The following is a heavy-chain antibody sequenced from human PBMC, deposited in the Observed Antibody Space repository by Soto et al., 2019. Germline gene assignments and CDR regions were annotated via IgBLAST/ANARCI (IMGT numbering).Heavy chain of an antibody. CDR2: IYYTGST. J-gene: IGHJ4*02. CDR3: ARYRCLVC. V-gene: IGHV4-59*08. CDR1: GGSISGYY. Sequence: PSETLSLTCTVSGGSISGYYWSWIRQPPGKRLEWIGYIYYTGSTNYNPSLRSRVTISIDTSKNQFSLQLSSVTAADTAVYFCARYRCLVCRGQGTLVTVSS.